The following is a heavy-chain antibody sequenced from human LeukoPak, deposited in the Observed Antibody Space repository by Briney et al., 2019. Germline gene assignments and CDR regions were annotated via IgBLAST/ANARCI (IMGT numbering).Heavy chain of an antibody. Sequence: SVKVSCKASGGTFSSYAISWVRQAPGQGLEWMGGIIPIFGTANYAQKFQGRVTMTRDTSTSTVYMELSSLRSEDTAVYYCARVDGSYTVDYWGQGTLVTVSS. CDR3: ARVDGSYTVDY. CDR1: GGTFSSYA. CDR2: IIPIFGTA. J-gene: IGHJ4*02. V-gene: IGHV1-69*05. D-gene: IGHD1-26*01.